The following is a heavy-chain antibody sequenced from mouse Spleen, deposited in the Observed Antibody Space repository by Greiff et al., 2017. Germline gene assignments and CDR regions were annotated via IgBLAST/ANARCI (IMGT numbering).Heavy chain of an antibody. V-gene: IGHV1-4*01. Sequence: VQLQQSGAELARHGASVKMSCKASGYTFTSYTMHWVKQRPGQGLEWIGYINPSSGYTKYNQKFKDKATLTADKSSSTAYMQLSSLTSEDSAVYYCARWRTYGNYDAMDYWGQGTSVTVSS. J-gene: IGHJ4*01. CDR1: GYTFTSYT. CDR2: INPSSGYT. D-gene: IGHD2-1*01. CDR3: ARWRTYGNYDAMDY.